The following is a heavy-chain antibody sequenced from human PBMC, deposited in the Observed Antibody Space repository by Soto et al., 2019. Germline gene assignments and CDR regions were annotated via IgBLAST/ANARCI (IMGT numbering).Heavy chain of an antibody. J-gene: IGHJ4*02. CDR1: GGSFSGYY. D-gene: IGHD2-15*01. V-gene: IGHV4-34*01. CDR2: INHSGST. Sequence: SETLSLTCAVYGGSFSGYYWSWIRQPPGKGLEWIGEINHSGSTNYNPSLKSRVTISVDTSKNQFSLKLSSVTAADTAVYYCARASWCFGGRCSHYFDYWGQGTLVTVSS. CDR3: ARASWCFGGRCSHYFDY.